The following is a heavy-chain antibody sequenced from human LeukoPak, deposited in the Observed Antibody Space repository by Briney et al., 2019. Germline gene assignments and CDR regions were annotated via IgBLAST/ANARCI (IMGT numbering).Heavy chain of an antibody. CDR1: GFTFSSYS. J-gene: IGHJ4*02. CDR3: ARGQGGSGSSFDY. V-gene: IGHV3-21*01. D-gene: IGHD6-19*01. CDR2: ISSSSSYI. Sequence: KPGGTLRLSCAASGFTFSSYSMNWVRQAPGKGLEWVSSISSSSSYIYYADSVKGRFTISRDNAKNLLYLQMNSLRAEDTAVYYCARGQGGSGSSFDYWGQGTLVTVSS.